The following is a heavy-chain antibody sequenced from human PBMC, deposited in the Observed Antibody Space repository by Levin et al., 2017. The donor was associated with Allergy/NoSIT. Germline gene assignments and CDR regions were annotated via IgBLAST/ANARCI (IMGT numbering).Heavy chain of an antibody. V-gene: IGHV3-21*01. Sequence: PGESLKISCAASGFTFSSYVMNWVRQAPGKGLEWVSSISANSDFIYYADSVKGRFTISRDNAENSLYLQMNTLRAEDTALYYCARDHEETSDWHRRGADAFDMWGQGTTVTVSS. CDR3: ARDHEETSDWHRRGADAFDM. CDR2: ISANSDFI. J-gene: IGHJ3*02. D-gene: IGHD6-19*01. CDR1: GFTFSSYV.